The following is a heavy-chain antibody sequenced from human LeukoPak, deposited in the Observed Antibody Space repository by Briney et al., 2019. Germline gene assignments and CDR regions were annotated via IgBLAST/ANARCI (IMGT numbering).Heavy chain of an antibody. CDR1: GFTFSSYA. Sequence: QSGGSLRLSCAASGFTFSSYAMHWVRQAPGKGLEWVAVISYDGSNKYYADSVKGRFTISRDNSKNTLYLQMNSLRAEDTAVYYCARDHYSSGWYYFDHWGQGTLVTVSS. D-gene: IGHD6-19*01. CDR2: ISYDGSNK. V-gene: IGHV3-30*04. CDR3: ARDHYSSGWYYFDH. J-gene: IGHJ4*02.